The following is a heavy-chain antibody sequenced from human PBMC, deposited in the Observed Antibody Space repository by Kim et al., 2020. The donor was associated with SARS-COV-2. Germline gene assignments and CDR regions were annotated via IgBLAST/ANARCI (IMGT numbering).Heavy chain of an antibody. V-gene: IGHV1-18*01. D-gene: IGHD6-13*01. CDR1: GYTFTSYG. CDR2: ISAYNGNT. CDR3: ARVGSWYYYFDY. Sequence: ASVKVSCKASGYTFTSYGISWVRQAPGQGLEGMGWISAYNGNTNYAQKLQGRVTMTTDTSTSTVYMELRSLRSDDTAVYYCARVGSWYYYFDYWGQGTLVTVSS. J-gene: IGHJ4*02.